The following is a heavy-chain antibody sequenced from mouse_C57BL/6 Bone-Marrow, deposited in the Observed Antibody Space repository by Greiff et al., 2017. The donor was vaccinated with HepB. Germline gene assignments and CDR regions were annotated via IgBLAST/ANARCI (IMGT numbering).Heavy chain of an antibody. CDR3: ARRGLGPLFAY. CDR1: GYTFTSYG. CDR2: IYPRSGNT. D-gene: IGHD3-1*01. J-gene: IGHJ3*01. Sequence: QVQLKESGAELARPGASVKLSCKASGYTFTSYGISWVKQRTGQGLEWIGEIYPRSGNTYYNEKFKGKATLTADKSSSTAYMELRSLTSEDSAVYFCARRGLGPLFAYWGQGTLVTVSA. V-gene: IGHV1-81*01.